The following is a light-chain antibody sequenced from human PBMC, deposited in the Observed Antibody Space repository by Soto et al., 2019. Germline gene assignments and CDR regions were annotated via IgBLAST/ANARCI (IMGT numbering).Light chain of an antibody. CDR1: QSLLYSNGYNY. Sequence: DIVMTQSPLSLPVTPGEPASISCRSSQSLLYSNGYNYLDWYLQKPVQSPQLLIYLGSNRASGVPDRFSGSGSGTDFTLKISRVEAEDVGVYYCMQALQTPNTFGQGTRLEIK. J-gene: IGKJ2*01. V-gene: IGKV2-28*01. CDR3: MQALQTPNT. CDR2: LGS.